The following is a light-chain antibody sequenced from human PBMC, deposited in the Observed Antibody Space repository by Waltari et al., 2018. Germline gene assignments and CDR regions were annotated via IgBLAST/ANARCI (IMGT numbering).Light chain of an antibody. CDR3: QQSYNTPYT. V-gene: IGKV1-39*01. Sequence: DIQMTQSPSSLSASVGDRVTITCRASQSINTYLNWYQQKPGKAPKLLIYAASSLQSGVPLRFSGRGSGTYFTLTITSLQREDFATYYCQQSYNTPYTFGQGTKLDIK. CDR2: AAS. CDR1: QSINTY. J-gene: IGKJ2*01.